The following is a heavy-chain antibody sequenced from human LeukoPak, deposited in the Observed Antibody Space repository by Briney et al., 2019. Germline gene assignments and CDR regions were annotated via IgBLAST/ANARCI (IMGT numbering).Heavy chain of an antibody. CDR3: ATNYYDSSGYFPGFDY. CDR2: ISGSGRDT. D-gene: IGHD3-22*01. J-gene: IGHJ4*02. Sequence: PGGSLRLSCAASGFTFSSYAMNWVRQAPVKGLEWVSGISGSGRDTYYADSVKGRFTISRDNSKNTLYLQMNSLRADDTAVYYCATNYYDSSGYFPGFDYWGQGALVSVSS. V-gene: IGHV3-23*01. CDR1: GFTFSSYA.